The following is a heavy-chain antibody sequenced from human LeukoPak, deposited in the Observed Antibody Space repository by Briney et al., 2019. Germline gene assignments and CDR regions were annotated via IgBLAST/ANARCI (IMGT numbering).Heavy chain of an antibody. V-gene: IGHV3-66*01. CDR2: IYSGGST. J-gene: IGHJ6*02. Sequence: GGSLRLSCAASGLTFSDYYMSWVRQAPGKGLEWISIIYSGGSTYYADSVKGRFIISRDNSKNTLYLQMNSLRAEDTAVYYCARDHAVGVNDYGMDVWGQGTTVTVSS. CDR1: GLTFSDYY. CDR3: ARDHAVGVNDYGMDV. D-gene: IGHD3-10*01.